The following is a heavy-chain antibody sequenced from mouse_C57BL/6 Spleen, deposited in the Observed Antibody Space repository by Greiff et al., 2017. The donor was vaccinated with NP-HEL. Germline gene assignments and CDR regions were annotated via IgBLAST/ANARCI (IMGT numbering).Heavy chain of an antibody. CDR2: ISSGSSTI. CDR3: ARGLGSFDY. Sequence: EVQLVESGGGLVKPGGSLKLSCAASGFTFSDYGMHWVRQAPEKGLEWVAYISSGSSTIYYADTVKGRFTISRDNAKNTLFLQMTSLRSEDTAMYYCARGLGSFDYWGQGTTL. CDR1: GFTFSDYG. J-gene: IGHJ2*01. D-gene: IGHD4-1*01. V-gene: IGHV5-17*01.